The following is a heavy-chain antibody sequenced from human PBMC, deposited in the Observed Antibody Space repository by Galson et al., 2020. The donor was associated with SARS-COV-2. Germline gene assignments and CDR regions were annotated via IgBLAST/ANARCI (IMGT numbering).Heavy chain of an antibody. V-gene: IGHV4-38-2*02. CDR3: ARQGVNMIVLVTVPGWYFDL. D-gene: IGHD3-22*01. CDR1: GYSVSTTNY. CDR2: VYPSGTT. Sequence: SQTLSLPCTVSGYSVSTTNYWGWVRQPPGRGLEWIGSVYPSGTTYYNPSLKSRVTISVDTSKNQLSLRLDSVTAADTALYYCARQGVNMIVLVTVPGWYFDLWGRGTLVTVSS. J-gene: IGHJ2*01.